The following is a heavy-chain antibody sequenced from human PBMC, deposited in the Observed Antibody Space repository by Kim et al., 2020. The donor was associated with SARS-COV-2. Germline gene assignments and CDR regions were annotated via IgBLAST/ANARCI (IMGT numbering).Heavy chain of an antibody. CDR2: IRRDSQTI. Sequence: GGSLRLSCAASGFTFSGYSMNWVRQAPRKGLECVAYIRRDSQTIYYADSVKGRFTISRDNAKNSLYLQMNSLRDEDSAVYYCARDTPETAVAASFDYWGQGTLVTVSS. V-gene: IGHV3-48*02. J-gene: IGHJ4*02. CDR3: ARDTPETAVAASFDY. CDR1: GFTFSGYS. D-gene: IGHD6-19*01.